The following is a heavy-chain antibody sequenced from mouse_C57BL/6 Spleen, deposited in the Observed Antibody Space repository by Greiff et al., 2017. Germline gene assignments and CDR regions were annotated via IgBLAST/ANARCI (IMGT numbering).Heavy chain of an antibody. Sequence: VKLMESGPGLVQPSQSLSITCTVSGFSLTSYGVHWVRQSPGKGLEWLGVIWRGGSTDYNAAFMSRLSITKDNSKSQVFFRMNSLQADDTAIYYCAKDIYSNYWYFDVWGTGTTVTVSS. J-gene: IGHJ1*03. D-gene: IGHD2-5*01. CDR3: AKDIYSNYWYFDV. CDR1: GFSLTSYG. CDR2: IWRGGST. V-gene: IGHV2-5*01.